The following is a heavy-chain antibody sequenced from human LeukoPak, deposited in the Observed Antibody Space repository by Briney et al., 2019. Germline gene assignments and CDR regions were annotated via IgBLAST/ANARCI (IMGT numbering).Heavy chain of an antibody. Sequence: KSSETLSLTCTVSGYSISSGYFWGWIRQPPGKGLEWIGTIYHSGSTYYNASLESRVTISVDTSKNQFSLKLSSVTAADTAVYYCARRLRFLEWAFDIWGQGTMVTVSS. CDR3: ARRLRFLEWAFDI. V-gene: IGHV4-38-2*02. CDR1: GYSISSGYF. J-gene: IGHJ3*02. D-gene: IGHD3-3*01. CDR2: IYHSGST.